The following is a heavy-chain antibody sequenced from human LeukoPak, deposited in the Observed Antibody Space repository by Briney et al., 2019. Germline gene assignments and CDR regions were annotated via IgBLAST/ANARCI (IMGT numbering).Heavy chain of an antibody. D-gene: IGHD3-3*01. Sequence: PSQTLSLTCTVSGGSISSGGYYWSWIRQHPGKGLEWIGYIYYSGSTYYNPSLKSRIIISVDTSKNQFSLKLSSVTAADTAVYYCARLRFNYDSYDYWGQGTLVTVSS. CDR1: GGSISSGGYY. CDR2: IYYSGST. CDR3: ARLRFNYDSYDY. V-gene: IGHV4-31*03. J-gene: IGHJ4*02.